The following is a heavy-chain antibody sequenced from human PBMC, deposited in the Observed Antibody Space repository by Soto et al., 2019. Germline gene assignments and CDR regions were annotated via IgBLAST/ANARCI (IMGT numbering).Heavy chain of an antibody. D-gene: IGHD2-2*01. CDR1: GYTFITYG. J-gene: IGHJ4*02. CDR2: ITPYNGKT. V-gene: IGHV1-18*01. CDR3: ARDTSHYFDH. Sequence: ASVKVSCKASGYTFITYGVTWVRQAPGQGLEWMGWITPYNGKTHYAQKFQDIVTMTTDTAATTAYMELRSLTSDDSAMYFCARDTSHYFDHWGQGILVTVSS.